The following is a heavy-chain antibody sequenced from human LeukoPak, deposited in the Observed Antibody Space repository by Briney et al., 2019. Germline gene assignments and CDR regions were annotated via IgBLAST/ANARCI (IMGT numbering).Heavy chain of an antibody. Sequence: SETLSLTCTVSGGSISSGSYYWSWIRQPAGKGLEWIGRIYTSGSTNYNPSLKSRVTISVDTSKNQFSLNLNSVTVADTAVYYCVRVAGYTYGAFDYWGQGTLVTVSS. CDR1: GGSISSGSYY. V-gene: IGHV4-61*02. D-gene: IGHD5-18*01. CDR3: VRVAGYTYGAFDY. CDR2: IYTSGST. J-gene: IGHJ4*02.